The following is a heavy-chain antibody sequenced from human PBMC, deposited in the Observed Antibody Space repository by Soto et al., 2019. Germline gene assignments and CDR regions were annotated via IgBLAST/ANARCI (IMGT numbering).Heavy chain of an antibody. CDR3: ARCYGSGSYCNWFDP. CDR2: MSGSSSTT. D-gene: IGHD3-10*01. CDR1: GLTFSNYA. Sequence: PGGSLRLSCATSGLTFSNYAMSWVRQAPGGGLEWVSSMSGSSSTTYYADSVRGRFTISRDRSKNTLYLQMSSLRAEDTAVYYCARCYGSGSYCNWFDPWGQGTLVTVS. J-gene: IGHJ5*02. V-gene: IGHV3-23*01.